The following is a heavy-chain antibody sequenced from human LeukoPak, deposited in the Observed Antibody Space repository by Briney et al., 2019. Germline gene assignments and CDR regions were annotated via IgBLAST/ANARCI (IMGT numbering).Heavy chain of an antibody. J-gene: IGHJ4*02. CDR2: IIPIFGTA. CDR1: GGTFSSYA. V-gene: IGHV1-69*13. D-gene: IGHD6-13*01. CDR3: ARVESDSSSWYVLRY. Sequence: ASVKVSCKASGGTFSSYAISWVRQAPGQGLEWMGGIIPIFGTANYAQKFQGRVTITADESTSTAYMELSSLRSEDTAVYYCARVESDSSSWYVLRYWGQGTLVTVSS.